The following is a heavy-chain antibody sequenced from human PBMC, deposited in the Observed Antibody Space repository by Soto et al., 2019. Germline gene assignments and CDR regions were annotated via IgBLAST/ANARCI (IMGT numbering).Heavy chain of an antibody. CDR2: INPNSGGT. Sequence: GASVKVSCKASGYTFTGYYMHWVRQAPGQGLEWMGWINPNSGGTNYAQKFQGWVTMTRDTSISTAYMELSRLRSDDTAVYYCAGGAPAADTAMVPHDYWGQGTLVTVSS. J-gene: IGHJ4*02. V-gene: IGHV1-2*04. D-gene: IGHD5-18*01. CDR1: GYTFTGYY. CDR3: AGGAPAADTAMVPHDY.